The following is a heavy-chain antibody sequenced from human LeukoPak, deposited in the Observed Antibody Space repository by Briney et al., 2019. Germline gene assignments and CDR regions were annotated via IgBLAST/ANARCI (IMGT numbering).Heavy chain of an antibody. CDR2: INHSGST. Sequence: SETLSLTCAVYGGSFSGYYWSWIRQPPGKGLEWIGEINHSGSTNYNPSLKSRLTISVYTSKNQFSLKLSSVTAADTAVYYCARALQRTNRYYGSGTHWFDPWGQGTLVTVSS. V-gene: IGHV4-34*01. D-gene: IGHD3-10*01. CDR3: ARALQRTNRYYGSGTHWFDP. CDR1: GGSFSGYY. J-gene: IGHJ5*02.